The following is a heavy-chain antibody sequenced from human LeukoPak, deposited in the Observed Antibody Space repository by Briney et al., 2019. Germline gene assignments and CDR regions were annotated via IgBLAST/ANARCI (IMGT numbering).Heavy chain of an antibody. CDR2: LRGNGDT. V-gene: IGHV3-23*01. D-gene: IGHD1-1*01. CDR3: AKANWVSNADAVF. Sequence: QPGGSLRLSCAASGFSFSSYAMSWVREAPARGLEWVSSLRGNGDTFYADSVKGRFTLSRDDSRNTVYLQLNNLRVEDTVVYYCAKANWVSNADAVFWGQGTVVTVSS. J-gene: IGHJ4*02. CDR1: GFSFSSYA.